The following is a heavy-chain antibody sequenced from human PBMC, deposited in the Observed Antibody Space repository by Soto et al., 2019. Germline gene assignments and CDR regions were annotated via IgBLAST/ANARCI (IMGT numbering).Heavy chain of an antibody. CDR2: INAGNGNT. J-gene: IGHJ4*02. D-gene: IGHD1-7*01. CDR3: ARGDSWNYVRLFGEMDY. CDR1: GYTFTSYA. Sequence: ASVKVSCKASGYTFTSYAMHWVRQAPGQRLEWMGWINAGNGNTKYSQKFQGRVTITRDTSASTAYMELSSLRSEDTAVYYCARGDSWNYVRLFGEMDYWGQGTLVTVSS. V-gene: IGHV1-3*01.